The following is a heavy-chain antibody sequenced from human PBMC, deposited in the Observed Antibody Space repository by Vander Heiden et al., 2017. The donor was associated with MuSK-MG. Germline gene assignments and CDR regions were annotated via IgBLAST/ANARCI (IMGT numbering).Heavy chain of an antibody. V-gene: IGHV3-23*01. CDR2: ISGSGGNT. Sequence: EGPVLASGGGLVQPGGSLRLSRTASGFAFSNYAMSWVRQAPGTGLEWVLIISGSGGNTYYADSVKGRFTVSRDNSKNTLYLQMNSLRAEDTAVYFWANGPDYGDFYYYYYMDVWGKGTTVTVSS. D-gene: IGHD4-17*01. CDR1: GFAFSNYA. CDR3: ANGPDYGDFYYYYYMDV. J-gene: IGHJ6*03.